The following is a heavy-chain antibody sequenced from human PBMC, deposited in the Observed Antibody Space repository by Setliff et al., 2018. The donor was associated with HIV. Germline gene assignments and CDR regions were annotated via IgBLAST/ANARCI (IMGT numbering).Heavy chain of an antibody. J-gene: IGHJ4*02. Sequence: SETLSLTCTVSGGSITRSSYYWAWIRQPPGKGLEWIGNIFYSGHTFSNPSLRSRVTISVDTSKNQFALKLSSATAADTAVYYCARGVAAAGLWGQGTLVTVSS. CDR3: ARGVAAAGL. CDR1: GGSITRSSYY. V-gene: IGHV4-39*06. D-gene: IGHD6-13*01. CDR2: IFYSGHT.